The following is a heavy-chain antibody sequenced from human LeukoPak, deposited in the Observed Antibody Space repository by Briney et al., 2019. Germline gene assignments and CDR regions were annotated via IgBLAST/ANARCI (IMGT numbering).Heavy chain of an antibody. CDR3: AKWSSGSPGDY. J-gene: IGHJ4*02. V-gene: IGHV3-23*01. D-gene: IGHD1-26*01. CDR2: ISGSGGST. Sequence: GGSLRLSCAASRFTFSSYAMSWVRQAPGKGLEWVSGISGSGGSTYYADSVKGRFTISRDNSKNTLYLQMNSLRAEDTAVHYCAKWSSGSPGDYWGQGTLVTVSS. CDR1: RFTFSSYA.